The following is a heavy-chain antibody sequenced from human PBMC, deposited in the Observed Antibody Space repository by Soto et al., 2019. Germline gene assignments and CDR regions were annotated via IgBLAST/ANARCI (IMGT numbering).Heavy chain of an antibody. J-gene: IGHJ4*02. CDR3: ARVSITGPREYLFAY. CDR2: INPNSGGT. Sequence: GASVKVSCKASVYTFTGYYMHWVRQAPGQGPEWMGWINPNSGGTNYAQKFQGWVTMTRDTSISTAYMELSRLRSDDTAVYYCARVSITGPREYLFAYWGQGTPVPVSA. D-gene: IGHD1-20*01. CDR1: VYTFTGYY. V-gene: IGHV1-2*04.